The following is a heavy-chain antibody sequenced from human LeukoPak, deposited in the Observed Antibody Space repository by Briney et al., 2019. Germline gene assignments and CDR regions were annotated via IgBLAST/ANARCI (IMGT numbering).Heavy chain of an antibody. D-gene: IGHD5-12*01. CDR3: ARGSGYDFFDY. J-gene: IGHJ4*02. V-gene: IGHV3-21*01. Sequence: PGGSLRLSCAASGFTFNNYNMNWVRQAPGKGLEWDSSIASSSGYIYYAVSVKGRFTISRDNAKNSVYLQMSSLRAEDTAVYYCARGSGYDFFDYWGQGTLVTVSS. CDR1: GFTFNNYN. CDR2: IASSSGYI.